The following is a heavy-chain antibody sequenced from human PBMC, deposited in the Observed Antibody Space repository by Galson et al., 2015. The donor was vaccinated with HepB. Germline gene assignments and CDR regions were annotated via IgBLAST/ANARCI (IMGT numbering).Heavy chain of an antibody. J-gene: IGHJ3*02. CDR1: GFTFSSYG. CDR3: AKTRQWLVTSGAFDI. V-gene: IGHV3-30*18. D-gene: IGHD6-19*01. CDR2: ISYDGSNK. Sequence: SLRLSCAASGFTFSSYGMHWVRQAPGKGLEWVAVISYDGSNKYYADSVKGRFTISRDNSKNTLYLQMNSLRAEDTAVYYCAKTRQWLVTSGAFDIWGQGTMVTVSS.